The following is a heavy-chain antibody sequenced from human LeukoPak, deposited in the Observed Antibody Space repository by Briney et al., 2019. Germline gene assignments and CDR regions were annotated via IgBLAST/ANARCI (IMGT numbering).Heavy chain of an antibody. CDR2: IIPIFGTA. D-gene: IGHD3-3*01. CDR3: ARALNYDFWSGYYHIGLYFDY. J-gene: IGHJ4*02. CDR1: GGTFSSYA. V-gene: IGHV1-69*13. Sequence: SVKVSCKASGGTFSSYAISWVRQAPGQGLEWMGGIIPIFGTANYAQKFQGRVTITADESTSTAYMELSSLRSEDTAVYYCARALNYDFWSGYYHIGLYFDYWGQGALVTVSS.